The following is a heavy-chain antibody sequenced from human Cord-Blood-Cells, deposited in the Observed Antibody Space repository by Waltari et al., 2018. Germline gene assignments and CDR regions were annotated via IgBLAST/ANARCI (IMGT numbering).Heavy chain of an antibody. V-gene: IGHV1-69*04. J-gene: IGHJ3*02. CDR1: GGTFSSHA. CDR2: IIPILGIA. D-gene: IGHD4-17*01. CDR3: AREGDYGGNYDAFDI. Sequence: QVQLVQSGAEVKKPGSSVKVSCKASGGTFSSHAISWVRHAPGQGLKGMGGIIPILGIANYAQKFQGRVTITAEESTSTAYMELSSLRSEDTAVYYCAREGDYGGNYDAFDIWGQGTMVTVSS.